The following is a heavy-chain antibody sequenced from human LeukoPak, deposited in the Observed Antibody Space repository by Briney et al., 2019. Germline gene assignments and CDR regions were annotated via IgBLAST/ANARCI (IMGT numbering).Heavy chain of an antibody. CDR1: GFTFSSYW. CDR3: ATDGGPFDN. CDR2: IKQDGSEK. V-gene: IGHV3-7*01. D-gene: IGHD3-3*01. Sequence: PGGSLRLSCAASGFTFSSYWMGWVRQAPGKGLEWVANIKQDGSEKYYVDSVKGRFTISRDNAKKSVYLQMNSLRGEDTAMYYCATDGGPFDNWGQGTLVTVSS. J-gene: IGHJ4*02.